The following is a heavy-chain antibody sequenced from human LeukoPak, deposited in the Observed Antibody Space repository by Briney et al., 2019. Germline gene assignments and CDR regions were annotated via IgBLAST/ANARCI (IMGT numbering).Heavy chain of an antibody. V-gene: IGHV3-23*01. J-gene: IGHJ4*02. CDR1: GFTFSSYA. Sequence: GGSLRLSCAASGFTFSSYAMHWVRQAPGKGLEWVSTISGSGGSTSYADSVKGRFTISRDNSKNTLYLQMNSLRAEDTAIYYCAKSFGGYCSSTSCSLFDYWGQGTLVTVSS. CDR2: ISGSGGST. CDR3: AKSFGGYCSSTSCSLFDY. D-gene: IGHD2-2*01.